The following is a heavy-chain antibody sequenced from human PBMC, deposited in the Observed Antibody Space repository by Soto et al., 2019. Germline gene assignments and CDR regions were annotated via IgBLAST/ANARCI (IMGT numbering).Heavy chain of an antibody. J-gene: IGHJ4*02. V-gene: IGHV3-74*01. CDR1: GISMHC. D-gene: IGHD4-17*01. CDR2: INPESTTI. Sequence: PGGSLRLSCVASGISMHCVHWVRQAPGKGLVWVSRINPESTTINYADSVKSRFSISRDNAKDTLYLQINSLRAEDTAAQYCARVASGAPVDSWGQGTLVTVSS. CDR3: ARVASGAPVDS.